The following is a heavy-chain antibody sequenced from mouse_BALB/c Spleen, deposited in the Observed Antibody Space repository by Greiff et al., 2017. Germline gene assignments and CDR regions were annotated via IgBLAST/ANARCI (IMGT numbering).Heavy chain of an antibody. Sequence: QVQLKQPGAELVMPGASVKMSCKASGYTFTDYWMHWVKQRPGQGLEWIGAIDTSDSYTNYNQKFKDKATLTVDKSSSTAYMQLSSPTSEDSAVYYCTRPDSSGFYYFDYWGQGTTLTVSS. J-gene: IGHJ2*01. V-gene: IGHV1-69*01. CDR3: TRPDSSGFYYFDY. CDR2: IDTSDSYT. CDR1: GYTFTDYW. D-gene: IGHD3-2*01.